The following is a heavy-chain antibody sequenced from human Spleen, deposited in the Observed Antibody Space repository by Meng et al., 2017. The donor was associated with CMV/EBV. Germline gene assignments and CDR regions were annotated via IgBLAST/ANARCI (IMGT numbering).Heavy chain of an antibody. CDR3: AREEHLGGSTTSCYLGIHGAFDI. V-gene: IGHV3-48*03. CDR1: GFTFNYYE. CDR2: ISGSARTT. J-gene: IGHJ3*02. Sequence: GESLKISCVASGFTFNYYEMNWVRQAPGNGLEWISYISGSARTTYYADSIKRRFTISRDNAKKSLYLQMNSLRAEDTAVYYCAREEHLGGSTTSCYLGIHGAFDIWGQGTMVTVSS. D-gene: IGHD2-2*01.